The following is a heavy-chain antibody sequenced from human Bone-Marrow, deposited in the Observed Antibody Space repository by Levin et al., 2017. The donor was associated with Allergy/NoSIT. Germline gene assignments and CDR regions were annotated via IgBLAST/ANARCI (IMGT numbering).Heavy chain of an antibody. D-gene: IGHD3-9*01. CDR2: LSGSGDWI. V-gene: IGHV3-23*01. Sequence: GGSLRLSCAASGFTFTTYVMTWVRQAPGRGLEWVSSLSGSGDWIDYGSSAKGRFTISRDNSKNMLYLQMTSLRAEDTAIYYCVKGRIDWRGVDYWGQGTLVTVSS. CDR3: VKGRIDWRGVDY. J-gene: IGHJ4*02. CDR1: GFTFTTYV.